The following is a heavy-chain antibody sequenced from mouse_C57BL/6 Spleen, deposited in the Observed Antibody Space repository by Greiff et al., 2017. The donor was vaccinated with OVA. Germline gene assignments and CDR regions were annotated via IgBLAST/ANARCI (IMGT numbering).Heavy chain of an antibody. CDR3: ASGVVTRVYYAMDY. CDR2: IDPNSGGT. J-gene: IGHJ4*01. D-gene: IGHD2-2*01. Sequence: QVQLQQPGAELVKPGASVKLSCKASGYTFTSYWMHWVKQRPGRGLEWIGRIDPNSGGTKYNEKFKSKATLTVDKPSSTAYMHLSSLTSEDSAVYDCASGVVTRVYYAMDYWGQGTSVTVSS. V-gene: IGHV1-72*01. CDR1: GYTFTSYW.